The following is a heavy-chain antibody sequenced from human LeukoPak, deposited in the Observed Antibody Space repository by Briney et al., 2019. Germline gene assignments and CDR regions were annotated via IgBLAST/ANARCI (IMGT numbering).Heavy chain of an antibody. CDR1: GGSISSGGYY. Sequence: SETLSLTCTVSGGSISSGGYYWSWIRQHPGKGLEWIGYIYYSGSTYYNPFLKSRVTISVDTSKNQFSLKLSSVTAADTAVYYCARGYDILTGYYSDAFDIWGQGTMVTVSS. D-gene: IGHD3-9*01. V-gene: IGHV4-31*03. CDR3: ARGYDILTGYYSDAFDI. CDR2: IYYSGST. J-gene: IGHJ3*02.